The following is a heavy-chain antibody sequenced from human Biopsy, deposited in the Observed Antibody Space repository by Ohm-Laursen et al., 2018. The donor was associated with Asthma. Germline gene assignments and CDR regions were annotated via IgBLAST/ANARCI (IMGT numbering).Heavy chain of an antibody. CDR1: GFTFRSYA. Sequence: SLRLSCAASGFTFRSYAMHWVRQAPGKGLEWVAVGGSYYDGGLKYYADSVNGRFTVSRDDSKNTLYLQMNSLSPDDAAVYYCARDVMEWYLAAFDFWGQGTLVTVS. D-gene: IGHD3-3*01. J-gene: IGHJ4*02. V-gene: IGHV3-30-3*01. CDR3: ARDVMEWYLAAFDF. CDR2: GGSYYDGGLK.